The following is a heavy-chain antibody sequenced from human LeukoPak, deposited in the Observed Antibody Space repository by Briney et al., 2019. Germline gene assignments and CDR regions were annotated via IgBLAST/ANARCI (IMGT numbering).Heavy chain of an antibody. V-gene: IGHV4-59*08. J-gene: IGHJ4*02. CDR2: ISYNGGA. CDR3: AWGIVAAGTFDY. CDR1: GGSISSSY. Sequence: SETLSLTCTVSGGSISSSYWSWIRRPPGKGLEWIGYISYNGGANYNPSLKSRVTISIDTSKNQFSLKLSSVTAADTAVYYCAWGIVAAGTFDYWGQGTLVTVSS. D-gene: IGHD6-13*01.